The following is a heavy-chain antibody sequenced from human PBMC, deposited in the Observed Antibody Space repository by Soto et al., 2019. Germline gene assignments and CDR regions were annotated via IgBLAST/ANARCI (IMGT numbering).Heavy chain of an antibody. CDR2: ISAYNGNT. CDR1: GYTFTSYG. CDR3: ARDSRGWLVPGGMDV. V-gene: IGHV1-18*01. Sequence: ASVKVSCKASGYTFTSYGISWVRQAPGQGLEWMGWISAYNGNTNYAQKLQGRVTMTTDTSTSTAYMELRSLRSDDTAVYYCARDSRGWLVPGGMDVWGQGTTVTVSS. D-gene: IGHD6-19*01. J-gene: IGHJ6*02.